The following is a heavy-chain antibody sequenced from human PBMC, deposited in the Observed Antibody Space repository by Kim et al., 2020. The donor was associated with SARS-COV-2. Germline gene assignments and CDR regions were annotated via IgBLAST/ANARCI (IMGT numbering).Heavy chain of an antibody. Sequence: GGSLRLSCAASGFTFSSYGMHWVRQAPGNGLEWVAVISYDGSNKYYADSVKGRFTISRDNSKNTLYLQMNSLRAEDTAVYYCAKDRGYYYGSGAQDTYYYYGMDVWGQGTTVTVSS. V-gene: IGHV3-30*18. D-gene: IGHD3-10*01. CDR1: GFTFSSYG. J-gene: IGHJ6*02. CDR3: AKDRGYYYGSGAQDTYYYYGMDV. CDR2: ISYDGSNK.